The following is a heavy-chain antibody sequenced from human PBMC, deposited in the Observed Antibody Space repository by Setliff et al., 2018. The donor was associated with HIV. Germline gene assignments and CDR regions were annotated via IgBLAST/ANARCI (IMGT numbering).Heavy chain of an antibody. CDR1: GFIFGDFP. Sequence: RLSCRTSGFIFGDFPVAWVRQAPGKGLEWVGFVRSRSLLGTTEYAASVKGRFTISRDGSKNIAYLQMSSLKTEDTAVYYCTRRNSEDAFDVWGQGTMVTVSS. CDR2: VRSRSLLGTT. V-gene: IGHV3-49*02. CDR3: TRRNSEDAFDV. J-gene: IGHJ3*01. D-gene: IGHD1-7*01.